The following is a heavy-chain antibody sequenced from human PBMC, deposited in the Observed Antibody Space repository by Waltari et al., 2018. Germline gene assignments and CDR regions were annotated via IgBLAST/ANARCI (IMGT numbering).Heavy chain of an antibody. D-gene: IGHD2-15*01. Sequence: QLQESGPGLVKPSGTLSLTCGVSGASMSRTYCWSWVRQPPGKGLEWIGQVRGDGRTNYNPSFASRVTVSLDTYNNQFSLMVTSATAADTAVYYCTRDRGRGLYLDSWGPGTLVTVSP. V-gene: IGHV4-4*02. CDR1: GASMSRTYC. J-gene: IGHJ4*02. CDR2: VRGDGRT. CDR3: TRDRGRGLYLDS.